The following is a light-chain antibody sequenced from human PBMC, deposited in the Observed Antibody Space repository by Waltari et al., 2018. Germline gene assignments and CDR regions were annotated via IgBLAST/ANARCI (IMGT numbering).Light chain of an antibody. CDR2: YDS. J-gene: IGLJ1*01. CDR1: NLGSKS. Sequence: SYVLTQQTSVSVAPGKTARITCGGNNLGSKSVQWYQQKPGQAPVLVIYYDSDRPSGIPERFSGSNSGNTATLTISRVEAGDEADYYCQVWDSSSDHPGYVFGTGTKVTVL. CDR3: QVWDSSSDHPGYV. V-gene: IGLV3-21*04.